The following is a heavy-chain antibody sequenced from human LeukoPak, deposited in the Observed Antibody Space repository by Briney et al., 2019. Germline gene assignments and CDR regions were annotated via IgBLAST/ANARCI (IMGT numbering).Heavy chain of an antibody. J-gene: IGHJ6*02. CDR2: IKQDGSEK. Sequence: PGGSLRLSCAASGFTFSSYWMSWVRQAPGKGLEWVANIKQDGSEKYYVDSVKGRFTISRDNAKNSLYLQMNSLRAEDTAVYYCARDNYSSGWYVEYYYYYGMDVWGQGTTVTVSS. CDR3: ARDNYSSGWYVEYYYYYGMDV. V-gene: IGHV3-7*01. D-gene: IGHD6-19*01. CDR1: GFTFSSYW.